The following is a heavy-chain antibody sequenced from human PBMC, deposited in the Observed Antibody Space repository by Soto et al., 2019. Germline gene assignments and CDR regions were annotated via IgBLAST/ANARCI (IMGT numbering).Heavy chain of an antibody. V-gene: IGHV1-8*01. CDR3: ARVKPRSSGTYLAY. CDR2: MTPNSGHT. D-gene: IGHD1-26*01. Sequence: ASVKVSCKASGYTFTSYDINWVRQATGQGLEWMGWMTPNSGHTGYAQKFQGRVTMTRNTSISTAYMELSSLRSEDTAVYYCARVKPRSSGTYLAYWGQGTLVTVSS. CDR1: GYTFTSYD. J-gene: IGHJ4*02.